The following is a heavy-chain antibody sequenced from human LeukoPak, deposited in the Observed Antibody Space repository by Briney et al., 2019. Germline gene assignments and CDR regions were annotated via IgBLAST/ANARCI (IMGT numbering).Heavy chain of an antibody. CDR1: GYTFTSYG. CDR3: ARDRPEWFGEFFDY. CDR2: ISAYNGNT. D-gene: IGHD3-10*01. Sequence: ASVTVSCKASGYTFTSYGISWVRQPPGQGLEWMGWISAYNGNTNYAQKLKGRVTMTTEPSTSTAYMELRSLRPDDTAVYYCARDRPEWFGEFFDYWGQGTLVTVSS. J-gene: IGHJ4*02. V-gene: IGHV1-18*01.